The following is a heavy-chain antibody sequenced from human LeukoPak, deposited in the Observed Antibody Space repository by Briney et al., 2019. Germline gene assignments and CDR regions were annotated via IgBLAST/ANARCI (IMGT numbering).Heavy chain of an antibody. CDR3: ARGPGSGTYWAFDY. Sequence: SETLSLTCTVSGGSISSYYWSWIRQPPGKGLEWIGYVYYSGSTSYNPSLKSRVTISVDTSKDQFSLKLSSVTAADAAVYYCARGPGSGTYWAFDYWGQGTLVTVSS. CDR1: GGSISSYY. CDR2: VYYSGST. V-gene: IGHV4-59*01. D-gene: IGHD1-26*01. J-gene: IGHJ4*02.